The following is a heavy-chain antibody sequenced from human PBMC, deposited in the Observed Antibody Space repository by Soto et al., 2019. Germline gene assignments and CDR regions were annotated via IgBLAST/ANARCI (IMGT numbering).Heavy chain of an antibody. CDR3: EKGFCSSTRCLTFSYMDV. J-gene: IGHJ6*03. CDR1: GFSFDEYA. Sequence: EVQLVESGGGLVQPGRSLRLSCAASGFSFDEYAMHWVRQAPGKGLEWVLGSSWNSITMGYGDSVKGRFTISRDNAKKSLYLQMNSLRAEDTALYYCEKGFCSSTRCLTFSYMDVWGKGTTVTVSS. D-gene: IGHD2-2*01. V-gene: IGHV3-9*01. CDR2: SSWNSITM.